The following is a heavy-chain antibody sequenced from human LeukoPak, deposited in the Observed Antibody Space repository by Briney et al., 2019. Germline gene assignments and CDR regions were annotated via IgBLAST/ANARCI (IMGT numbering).Heavy chain of an antibody. V-gene: IGHV3-7*01. CDR3: AREGSYYFSWGSYRPSDAFDI. CDR2: IKQDGSEK. CDR1: GFTFSSYW. J-gene: IGHJ3*02. D-gene: IGHD3-16*02. Sequence: GGSLRLSCAASGFTFSSYWMSWLRQAPGKGLEWVANIKQDGSEKYYVDSVKGRFTISRDNANNSLYLQMNSLGAEDTAVYYCAREGSYYFSWGSYRPSDAFDIWGRGTMVSVSS.